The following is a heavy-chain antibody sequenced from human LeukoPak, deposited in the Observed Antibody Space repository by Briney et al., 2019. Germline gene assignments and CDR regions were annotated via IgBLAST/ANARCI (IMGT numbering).Heavy chain of an antibody. Sequence: GGSLRLSCAASGFTFSVYYMSWIRQAPGKGLEWVSYISSSGSTIYYADSVKGRFTISRDNAKNSLYLQMNSLRAEDTAVYYCARTSDYGGKHFDYWGQGTLVTVSS. CDR2: ISSSGSTI. V-gene: IGHV3-11*01. J-gene: IGHJ4*02. CDR1: GFTFSVYY. D-gene: IGHD4-23*01. CDR3: ARTSDYGGKHFDY.